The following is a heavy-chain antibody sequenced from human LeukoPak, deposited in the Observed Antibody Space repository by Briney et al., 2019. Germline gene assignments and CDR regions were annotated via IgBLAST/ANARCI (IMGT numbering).Heavy chain of an antibody. CDR3: AKGGPNYYDSSGVTFDI. D-gene: IGHD3-22*01. J-gene: IGHJ3*02. CDR2: IYSGGSA. V-gene: IGHV3-53*01. Sequence: GGSLRLSCAASGFTVSSNDMSWVRQAPGKGPEWVSLIYSGGSAYYADSVKGRFTISRDNSKNTLYLQMNSLRAEDTAVYYCAKGGPNYYDSSGVTFDIWGQGTMVTVSS. CDR1: GFTVSSND.